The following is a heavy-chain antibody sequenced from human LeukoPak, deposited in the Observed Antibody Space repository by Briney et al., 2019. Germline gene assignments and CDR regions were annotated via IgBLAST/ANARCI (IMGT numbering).Heavy chain of an antibody. V-gene: IGHV4-34*01. Sequence: SETLSLTCAVYGGSFSGYYWSWIRQPPGKGLEWIGEINHSGSTNYNPSLKSRVSISVDTSKSQFSLKLSSVTAADTAVYYCAGGHGGSYYWGQGTLVTVSS. D-gene: IGHD1-26*01. CDR2: INHSGST. CDR1: GGSFSGYY. J-gene: IGHJ4*02. CDR3: AGGHGGSYY.